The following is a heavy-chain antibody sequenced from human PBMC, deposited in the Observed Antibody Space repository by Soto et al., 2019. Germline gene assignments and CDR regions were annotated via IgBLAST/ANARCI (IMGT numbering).Heavy chain of an antibody. J-gene: IGHJ6*03. D-gene: IGHD3-9*01. V-gene: IGHV1-8*01. CDR1: GYTFTSYD. Sequence: ASVKVSCKASGYTFTSYDINWVRQATGQGLEWMGWMNPNSGNTGYAQKFQGRVTMTRNTSISTAYMELSSLRSEDTAVYYCARGPYYDILTGYYWPDYYYMDVRGKGTTVTVPS. CDR3: ARGPYYDILTGYYWPDYYYMDV. CDR2: MNPNSGNT.